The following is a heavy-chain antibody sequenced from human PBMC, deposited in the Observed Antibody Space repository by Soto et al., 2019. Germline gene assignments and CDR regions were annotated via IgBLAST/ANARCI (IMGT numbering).Heavy chain of an antibody. CDR1: GFTFSSYD. J-gene: IGHJ6*02. V-gene: IGHV3-13*04. CDR2: IGTAGDT. D-gene: IGHD6-13*01. Sequence: GGSLRLSCAASGFTFSSYDMHWVGQATGKGLEWVSAIGTAGDTYYPGSVKGRFTISRENAKNSLYLQMNSLRAGDTAVYYCARGDSSSGPYGMDVWGQGTTVTVSS. CDR3: ARGDSSSGPYGMDV.